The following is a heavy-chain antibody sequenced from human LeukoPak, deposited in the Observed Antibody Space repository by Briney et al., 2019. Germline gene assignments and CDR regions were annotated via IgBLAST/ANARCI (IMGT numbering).Heavy chain of an antibody. CDR3: ARFDSSGWYGPDP. Sequence: GASVKVSCKASGGTFSSYAISWVRQAPGQGLEWMGRIIPILGIANYAQKFQDRVTITADKSTSTAYMELSSLRSEDTAVYYCARFDSSGWYGPDPWGQGTLVTVSS. CDR1: GGTFSSYA. CDR2: IIPILGIA. J-gene: IGHJ5*02. D-gene: IGHD6-19*01. V-gene: IGHV1-69*04.